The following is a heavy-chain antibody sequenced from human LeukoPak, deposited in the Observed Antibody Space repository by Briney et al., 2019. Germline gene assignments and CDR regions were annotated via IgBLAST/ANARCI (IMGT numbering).Heavy chain of an antibody. Sequence: SVKVSCKASGGTFSSYAISWVRQAPGQGLEWMGGIIPIFGTANYAQKFQGRVTITADESTSTDYMELSSLRSEDTAVYYCARVGLAMVRGVITRPFDYWGQGTLVTVSS. CDR2: IIPIFGTA. D-gene: IGHD3-10*01. J-gene: IGHJ4*02. CDR3: ARVGLAMVRGVITRPFDY. CDR1: GGTFSSYA. V-gene: IGHV1-69*13.